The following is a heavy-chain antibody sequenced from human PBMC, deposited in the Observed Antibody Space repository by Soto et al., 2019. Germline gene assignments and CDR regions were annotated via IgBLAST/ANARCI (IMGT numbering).Heavy chain of an antibody. V-gene: IGHV3-9*01. CDR3: AKDMGGRVRGSYGMDV. D-gene: IGHD3-10*01. CDR2: ISWNSGSI. J-gene: IGHJ6*02. Sequence: EVQLVESGGGLVQPGRSLRLSCAASGFTFDDYVMHWVRQAPGKGLEWVSGISWNSGSIGYADSVKGRFTISRDNAKNTLYLQMNSLRAEDTGLYYCAKDMGGRVRGSYGMDVWGQGTTVTVSS. CDR1: GFTFDDYV.